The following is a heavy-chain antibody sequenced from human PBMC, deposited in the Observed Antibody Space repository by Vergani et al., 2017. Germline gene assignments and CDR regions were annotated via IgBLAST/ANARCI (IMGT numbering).Heavy chain of an antibody. CDR1: GFTFSSYA. D-gene: IGHD4-11*01. Sequence: EVQLVESGGGLVQPGGSLRLSGAASGFTFSSYAMSWVRQAPGKGLEWVSAISGSGGSTYYADSVKGRFTISRDNSKNTLYLQMNSLRAEDTALYYCAKGRRLQYYYGMDVWGQGTTVTVSS. CDR2: ISGSGGST. J-gene: IGHJ6*02. V-gene: IGHV3-23*04. CDR3: AKGRRLQYYYGMDV.